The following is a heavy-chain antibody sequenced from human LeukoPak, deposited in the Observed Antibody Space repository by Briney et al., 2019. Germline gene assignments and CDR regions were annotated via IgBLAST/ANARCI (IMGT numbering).Heavy chain of an antibody. D-gene: IGHD6-19*01. CDR2: ISGGGVVT. CDR3: AKDGGAVAGKLFDYYYYYMDV. CDR1: GFTFSNYA. V-gene: IGHV3-23*01. Sequence: GGSLRLSCAASGFTFSNYAMSWVRQAPGKGLEWVSAISGGGVVTNYADSVKGRFTISRDNSKNTLYLQMNSVRAEDTAVYYCAKDGGAVAGKLFDYYYYYMDVWGKGTTVTISS. J-gene: IGHJ6*03.